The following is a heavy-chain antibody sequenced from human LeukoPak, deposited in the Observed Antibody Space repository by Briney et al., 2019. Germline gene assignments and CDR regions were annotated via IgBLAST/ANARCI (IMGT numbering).Heavy chain of an antibody. J-gene: IGHJ4*02. D-gene: IGHD2-15*01. CDR1: GFTFSSYG. CDR2: ISYDESNK. Sequence: GGSLRLSCAASGFTFSSYGMHWVRQAPGKGLEWVAVISYDESNKYYADSVKGRFTISRDNSKNTLYVQMNSLRPEDTAVYYCAKEGGTPYYFDCWGQGTLVTVSS. V-gene: IGHV3-30*18. CDR3: AKEGGTPYYFDC.